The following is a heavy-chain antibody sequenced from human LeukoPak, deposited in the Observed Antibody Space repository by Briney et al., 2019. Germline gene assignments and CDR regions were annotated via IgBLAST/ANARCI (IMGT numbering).Heavy chain of an antibody. CDR3: ARGGPNRSGWTLDH. CDR2: INGDNGNT. Sequence: APVKGSCKASGYTFTNYAMHWVRLAPGQRLEWMGWINGDNGNTESSQKFQGRVTITWDTSATTAYRELSSPRSEDTAVYYCARGGPNRSGWTLDHWGQGTLVTVSS. J-gene: IGHJ4*02. V-gene: IGHV1-3*01. CDR1: GYTFTNYA. D-gene: IGHD6-19*01.